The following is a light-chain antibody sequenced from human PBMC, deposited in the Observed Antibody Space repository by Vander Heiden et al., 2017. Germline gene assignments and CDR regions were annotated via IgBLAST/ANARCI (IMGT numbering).Light chain of an antibody. CDR3: QQYGSSPWV. CDR2: CAS. Sequence: DIVLMQSPGTLSLSPGERATLSCRASQSVSSSYLAWYQQKPGQAPKLLIYCASSRATGIPDRFSGSGSGTDFTLTISRLEPEDFAVYYCQQYGSSPWVFGQGTKVEIK. V-gene: IGKV3-20*01. CDR1: QSVSSSY. J-gene: IGKJ1*01.